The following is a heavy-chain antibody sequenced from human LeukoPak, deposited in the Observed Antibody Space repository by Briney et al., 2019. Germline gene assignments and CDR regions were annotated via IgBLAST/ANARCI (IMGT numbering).Heavy chain of an antibody. CDR1: GFTFSSYA. CDR3: AKDPAKYSSSARDPNFDY. CDR2: ISGSGGST. D-gene: IGHD6-6*01. Sequence: GGSLRLSCAASGFTFSSYAMSWVRQAPGKGLEWVSAISGSGGSTYYADSVKGRFTIPRDNSKNTLYLQMNSLRAEDTAVYYCAKDPAKYSSSARDPNFDYWGQGTLVTVSS. J-gene: IGHJ4*02. V-gene: IGHV3-23*01.